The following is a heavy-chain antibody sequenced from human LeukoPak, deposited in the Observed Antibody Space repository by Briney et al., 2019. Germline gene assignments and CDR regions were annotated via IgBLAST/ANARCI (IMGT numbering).Heavy chain of an antibody. CDR2: ISGSGGST. V-gene: IGHV3-23*01. CDR1: GFTFSSYA. J-gene: IGHJ5*02. CDR3: ARVRYSSGWYPSDNWFDP. D-gene: IGHD6-19*01. Sequence: PGGSLRLSCAASGFTFSSYAMSWVRQAPGKGLEWVSAISGSGGSTYYADSVKGRFTISRDNSKNTLYLQMNSLRAEDTAVYYCARVRYSSGWYPSDNWFDPWGQGTLVTVSS.